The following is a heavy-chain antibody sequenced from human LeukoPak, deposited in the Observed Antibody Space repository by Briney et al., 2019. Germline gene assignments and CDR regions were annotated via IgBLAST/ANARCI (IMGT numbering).Heavy chain of an antibody. CDR2: INPYSGDK. D-gene: IGHD2-2*01. CDR3: SLGWQYQLLVFLSYYRDV. Sequence: GHSVKPYSHPSGYTIHDYYLHWVRQAPGPGLECMGWINPYSGDKNYALKCHGRVTMTRHSTHSTAYTELSRVQSDDRAVCYCSLGWQYQLLVFLSYYRDVWGKGNTVTISS. J-gene: IGHJ6*03. CDR1: GYTIHDYY. V-gene: IGHV1-2*02.